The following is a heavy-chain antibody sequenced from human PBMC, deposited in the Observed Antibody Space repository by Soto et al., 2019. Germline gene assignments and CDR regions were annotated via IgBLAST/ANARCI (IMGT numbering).Heavy chain of an antibody. CDR2: ISYDGSNK. CDR1: GFTFSSYA. Sequence: GGSLRLFCAASGFTFSSYAMHWVRQAPGKGLEWVAVISYDGSNKYYADSVKGRFTISRDNSKNTLYLQMNSLRAEDTAVYYCARGGAAGLPYYYYGMDVWGQGTTVTVSS. CDR3: ARGGAAGLPYYYYGMDV. D-gene: IGHD6-13*01. V-gene: IGHV3-30-3*01. J-gene: IGHJ6*02.